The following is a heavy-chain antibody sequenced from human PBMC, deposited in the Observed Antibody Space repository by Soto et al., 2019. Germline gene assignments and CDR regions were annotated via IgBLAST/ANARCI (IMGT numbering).Heavy chain of an antibody. J-gene: IGHJ4*02. V-gene: IGHV1-18*01. CDR3: ARGRYGDY. Sequence: QIHLVQSGAEVKKPGASVKVSCKGSGYGFTTYGITWVRQAPGQGLEWMAWISAHNDNTNYAQKLSGRVTVIRDTPTRTAYMEPRRLRSDDTAVYYCARGRYGDYWGQGALVTVSS. CDR1: GYGFTTYG. D-gene: IGHD1-1*01. CDR2: ISAHNDNT.